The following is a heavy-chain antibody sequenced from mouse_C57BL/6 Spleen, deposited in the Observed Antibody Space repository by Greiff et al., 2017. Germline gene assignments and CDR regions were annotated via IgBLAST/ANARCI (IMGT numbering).Heavy chain of an antibody. Sequence: QVQLQQPGAELVKPGASVKLSCKASGYTFTSYCMHWVKQRPGQGLEWIGMIHPNSGSTNYNEKFKSKATLTVDKSSSTAYMQLSSLTSEDSAVYYCAGHFITTVVGDYWGQGTTLTVSS. J-gene: IGHJ2*01. D-gene: IGHD1-1*01. CDR1: GYTFTSYC. V-gene: IGHV1-64*01. CDR3: AGHFITTVVGDY. CDR2: IHPNSGST.